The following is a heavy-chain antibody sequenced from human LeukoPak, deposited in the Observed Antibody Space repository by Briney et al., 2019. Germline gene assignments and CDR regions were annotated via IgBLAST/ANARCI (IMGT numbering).Heavy chain of an antibody. CDR2: SYTSGST. D-gene: IGHD3-10*01. CDR1: GGSISSGSYY. Sequence: PSQTLSLTCTVSGGSISSGSYYWSWIRQPAGKGLEWIGRSYTSGSTNYNPSLKSRVTISVDTSKNQFSLKLSSVTAADTAVYYCARGAGFRRVLAANWFDPWGQGTLVTVSS. CDR3: ARGAGFRRVLAANWFDP. J-gene: IGHJ5*02. V-gene: IGHV4-61*02.